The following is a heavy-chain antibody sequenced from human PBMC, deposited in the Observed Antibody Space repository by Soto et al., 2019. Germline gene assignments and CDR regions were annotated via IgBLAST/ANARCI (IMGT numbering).Heavy chain of an antibody. CDR2: IYYSGTT. J-gene: IGHJ4*02. CDR1: GGSISSGNYY. D-gene: IGHD3-22*01. CDR3: ARHYYDSSAYHFVGLDY. Sequence: QVQLQESGPGLVKPSQTLSLTCTVSGGSISSGNYYWSWIRQPPGKGLEWIGYIYYSGTTYSNPSLNGRVTISVDTSKNQFSLKLRSVTAADTALYYCARHYYDSSAYHFVGLDYWGQGTLVTVSS. V-gene: IGHV4-30-4*01.